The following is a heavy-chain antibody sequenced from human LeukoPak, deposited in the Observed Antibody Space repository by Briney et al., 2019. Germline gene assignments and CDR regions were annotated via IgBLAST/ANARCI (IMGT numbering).Heavy chain of an antibody. CDR2: ISGNGGST. CDR3: AKEPLPLWFGESPYFDY. D-gene: IGHD3-10*01. CDR1: GFTFSSYA. Sequence: GGSLRLSCAASGFTFSSYAMSWVRQAPGKGLEWVSGISGNGGSTYYADSVKGRFTISRDSSKNTLYLQMNSLRAEDTAVYYCAKEPLPLWFGESPYFDYWGQGTLVTVSS. J-gene: IGHJ4*02. V-gene: IGHV3-23*01.